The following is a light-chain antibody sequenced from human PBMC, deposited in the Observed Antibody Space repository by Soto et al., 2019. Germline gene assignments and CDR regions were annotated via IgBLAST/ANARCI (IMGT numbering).Light chain of an antibody. Sequence: DIQITQSPSSLSASVGDTVTITCRASQSISRCLNWYQQKPGKAPKLLIYAASSLQSGVPSRFSGSGSGTDCTLTISSLQPEDFETDYCQQYNSSPLTFGGGTKVDIK. CDR2: AAS. V-gene: IGKV1-39*01. J-gene: IGKJ4*01. CDR1: QSISRC. CDR3: QQYNSSPLT.